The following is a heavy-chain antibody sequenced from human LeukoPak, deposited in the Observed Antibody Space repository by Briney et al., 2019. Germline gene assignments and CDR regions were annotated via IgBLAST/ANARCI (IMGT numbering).Heavy chain of an antibody. CDR3: ARDFAEGALDWYFDL. D-gene: IGHD1-26*01. J-gene: IGHJ2*01. Sequence: GASVKVSCKASGYTFTSYYMHWVRQAPGQGLEWMGIINPSGGSTSYAQKFQGRVTITADKSTSTAYKELSSLRSEDTAVYYCARDFAEGALDWYFDLWGRGTLVTVSS. V-gene: IGHV1-46*01. CDR1: GYTFTSYY. CDR2: INPSGGST.